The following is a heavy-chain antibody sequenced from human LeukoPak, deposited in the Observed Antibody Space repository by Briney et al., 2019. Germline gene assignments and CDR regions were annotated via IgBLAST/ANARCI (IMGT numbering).Heavy chain of an antibody. V-gene: IGHV3-53*01. J-gene: IGHJ5*02. CDR3: ARVPRVTTFWFDP. CDR2: IYSGGST. Sequence: PGGSLRLSCAASGFTVSSNYMSWVRQAPGKGLEWVSVIYSGGSTYYADSVKGRFTISRDNSKNTLYLQMNSLRAEDTAVYYCARVPRVTTFWFDPWGQGTLVTVSS. CDR1: GFTVSSNY. D-gene: IGHD4-17*01.